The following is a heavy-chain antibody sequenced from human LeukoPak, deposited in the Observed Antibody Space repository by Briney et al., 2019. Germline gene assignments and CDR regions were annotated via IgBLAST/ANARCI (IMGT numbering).Heavy chain of an antibody. CDR2: VYYTGST. V-gene: IGHV4-59*01. CDR1: GGSISTYY. CDR3: ARVGEGSFDI. J-gene: IGHJ3*02. D-gene: IGHD3-16*01. Sequence: PSETLSLTCTVSGGSISTYYWSWIRQPPGKGLEWLGYVYYTGSTNNSPSLKSRVTISVDTSKNQFSLRLSFVTAADTAVYYCARVGEGSFDIWGQGTLVTVSS.